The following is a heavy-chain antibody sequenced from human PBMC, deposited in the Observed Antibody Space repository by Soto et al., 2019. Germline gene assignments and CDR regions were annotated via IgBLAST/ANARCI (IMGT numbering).Heavy chain of an antibody. V-gene: IGHV3-33*01. CDR3: ARDQGATMIVVKGGFDY. Sequence: QVQLVESGGGVVQPGRSLRLSCAASGFTFSSYGMHWVRQAPGKGLEWVAVIWYDGSNKYYADSVKGRFTISRDNSKNTLYLQMNSLRAEDTAVYYCARDQGATMIVVKGGFDYWGQGTLVTVSS. CDR2: IWYDGSNK. CDR1: GFTFSSYG. J-gene: IGHJ4*02. D-gene: IGHD3-22*01.